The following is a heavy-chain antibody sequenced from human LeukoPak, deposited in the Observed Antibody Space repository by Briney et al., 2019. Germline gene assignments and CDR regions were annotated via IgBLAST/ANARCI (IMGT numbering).Heavy chain of an antibody. J-gene: IGHJ4*02. Sequence: PGGSLRLSCAAPGFTFTNYAMSWVRQAPGKGLQWVSGISSSDGSTYYADSVQGRFTISRDNSKNTLYLQMNSLRAEDTAVYYCAKDQEISSGWPLDYWGQGTLVTVSS. CDR1: GFTFTNYA. V-gene: IGHV3-23*01. D-gene: IGHD6-19*01. CDR3: AKDQEISSGWPLDY. CDR2: ISSSDGST.